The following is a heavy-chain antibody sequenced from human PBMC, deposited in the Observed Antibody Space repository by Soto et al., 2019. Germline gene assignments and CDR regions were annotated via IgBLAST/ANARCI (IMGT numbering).Heavy chain of an antibody. J-gene: IGHJ6*02. Sequence: SETLSLTCTVSGGSISSGDHYWSWIRQPPGKGLEWIGYIYYSGSTYYNPSLKSRVTISVDTSKNQFSLKLSSVTAADTAVYYCARTRGYTVTTPWYYGMDVWGQGTTVTVSS. D-gene: IGHD4-4*01. V-gene: IGHV4-30-4*01. CDR3: ARTRGYTVTTPWYYGMDV. CDR1: GGSISSGDHY. CDR2: IYYSGST.